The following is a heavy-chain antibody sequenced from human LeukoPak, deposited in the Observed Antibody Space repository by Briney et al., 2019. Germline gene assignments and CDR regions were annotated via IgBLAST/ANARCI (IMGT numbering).Heavy chain of an antibody. V-gene: IGHV1-2*02. Sequence: ASVKVSCKTSGYSFTDYYMHWVRQAPGQGLEWMGWINPNSGGTSSAQKFQGRVTMTRDTSISTVCMEVSWLTSDDTAIYYCARADRLHGGPYLIGPWGQGTLVTVSS. CDR3: ARADRLHGGPYLIGP. D-gene: IGHD2-21*01. CDR1: GYSFTDYY. CDR2: INPNSGGT. J-gene: IGHJ5*02.